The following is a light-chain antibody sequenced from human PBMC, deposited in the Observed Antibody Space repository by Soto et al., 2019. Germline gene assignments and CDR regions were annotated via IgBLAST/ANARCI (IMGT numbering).Light chain of an antibody. Sequence: QSALTQPRSVSGSPGQSVTITCTGTSREVGGYIYVSWYQQHPGKAPKLMIYDVNQRPSGVPDRFSGSRSGNTASLTISGLQAEDEADYHCCSSAGAYRYVLFGTGTKLTVL. CDR3: CSSAGAYRYVL. CDR2: DVN. V-gene: IGLV2-11*01. J-gene: IGLJ2*01. CDR1: SREVGGYIY.